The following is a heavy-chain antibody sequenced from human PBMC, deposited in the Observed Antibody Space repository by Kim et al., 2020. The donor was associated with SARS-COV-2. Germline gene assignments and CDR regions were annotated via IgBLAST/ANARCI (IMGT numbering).Heavy chain of an antibody. J-gene: IGHJ4*02. CDR1: EFSVSTKT. CDR3: AGDNYNNYWYKY. Sequence: GGSLRLSCAASEFSVSTKTMTWVRQAPGKGLEWVSIIYRNGTTYYADSVKGRFTTSRDTSKNTLYLQMDNLRPDDTAVYYCAGDNYNNYWYKYWGQGTLVTVSA. D-gene: IGHD1-20*01. CDR2: IYRNGTT. V-gene: IGHV3-53*01.